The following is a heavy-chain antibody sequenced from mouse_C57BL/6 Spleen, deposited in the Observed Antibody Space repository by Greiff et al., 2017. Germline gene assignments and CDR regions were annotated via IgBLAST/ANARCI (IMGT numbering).Heavy chain of an antibody. CDR1: GFSLTSYG. V-gene: IGHV2-6*01. D-gene: IGHD2-1*01. J-gene: IGHJ3*01. CDR3: ASEGGNYGRSFAY. Sequence: VQVVESGPGLVAPSQSLSITCTVSGFSLTSYGVDWVRQSPGKGLEWLGVIWGGGSTNYNSALKSRLSISKDNSKSQVFLKMNKLQTDDTAMYYCASEGGNYGRSFAYWGQGTLVTVSA. CDR2: IWGGGST.